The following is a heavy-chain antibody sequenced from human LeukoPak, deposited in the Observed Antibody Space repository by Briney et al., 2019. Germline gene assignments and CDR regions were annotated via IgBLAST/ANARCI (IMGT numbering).Heavy chain of an antibody. D-gene: IGHD3-22*01. CDR2: IYYSGST. Sequence: SETLSLSCTVSGGSISSYYWGWIRQPPEKGLEWIGCIYYSGSTNYNPSLKSRVTISVDTSKNQFSLKLSSVTAADTAVYYCARVSYYYDSSGTYYFDYWGQGTLVTVSS. CDR1: GGSISSYY. CDR3: ARVSYYYDSSGTYYFDY. J-gene: IGHJ4*02. V-gene: IGHV4-59*01.